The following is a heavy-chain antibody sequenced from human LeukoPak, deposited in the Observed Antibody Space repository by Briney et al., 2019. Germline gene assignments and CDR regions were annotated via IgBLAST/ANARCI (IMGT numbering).Heavy chain of an antibody. CDR1: GYSISSSYY. J-gene: IGHJ6*03. CDR2: IHYSRSN. V-gene: IGHV4-38-2*02. CDR3: ARDHQGTYFDFWSCSKANNYYYMDV. Sequence: PSETLSLTRTVSGYSISSSYYWGWIRPPPGKGLEWIGTIHYSRSNYYNTSLKSRVTISVDTSKNQLYLKLRSVTAADTAVYYCARDHQGTYFDFWSCSKANNYYYMDVWGKGTTVTVSS. D-gene: IGHD3-3*01.